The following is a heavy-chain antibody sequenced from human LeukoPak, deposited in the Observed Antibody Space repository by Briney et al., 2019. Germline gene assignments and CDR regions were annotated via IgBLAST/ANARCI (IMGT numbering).Heavy chain of an antibody. CDR1: GFTFSSYG. V-gene: IGHV3-23*01. CDR2: ISVSGGTT. Sequence: GGSLRLSCAXSGFTFSSYGMSWVRQAPGKGLQWVSGISVSGGTTHYADSVKGRFTISRDNSKHTLYLQMNSLRAEDTALYYCTKGFYDSGSSLSALDHWGQGTLVTVSS. D-gene: IGHD3-10*01. CDR3: TKGFYDSGSSLSALDH. J-gene: IGHJ4*02.